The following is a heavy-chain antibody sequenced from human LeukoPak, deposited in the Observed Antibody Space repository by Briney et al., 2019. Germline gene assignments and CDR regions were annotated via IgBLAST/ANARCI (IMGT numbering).Heavy chain of an antibody. V-gene: IGHV1-46*01. D-gene: IGHD1-7*01. CDR1: GYTFTSYY. J-gene: IGHJ4*02. Sequence: ASVKVSCKASGYTFTSYYMHWVRQAPGQGLEWMGIINPSGGSTSYAQKFQGRVTMTRDTSTSTVYMELSSLRSEDTAVYYCALRRFGQGLELRGDFDYWGQGTLVTVSS. CDR3: ALRRFGQGLELRGDFDY. CDR2: INPSGGST.